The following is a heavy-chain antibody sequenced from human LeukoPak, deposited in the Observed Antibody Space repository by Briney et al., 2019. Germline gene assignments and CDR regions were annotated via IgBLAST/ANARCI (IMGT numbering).Heavy chain of an antibody. V-gene: IGHV1-46*01. D-gene: IGHD3-22*01. J-gene: IGHJ1*01. CDR1: GYTFTSYY. CDR2: ISPSGGST. Sequence: RASVKVSCKASGYTFTSYYMHWVRQAPGQGLEWMGIISPSGGSTSYAQKFQGRVTMTRDMSTSTVYMELSSLRSEDTAVYYCARTVDSSGYYTEYFRHWGQGTLVTVSS. CDR3: ARTVDSSGYYTEYFRH.